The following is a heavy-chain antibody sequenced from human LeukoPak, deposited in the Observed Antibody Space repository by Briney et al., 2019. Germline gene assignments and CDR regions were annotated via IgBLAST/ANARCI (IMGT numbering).Heavy chain of an antibody. J-gene: IGHJ4*02. CDR2: INTDGSTT. CDR3: ARDQDSVLGSSWYGETPYYFDY. CDR1: GFTFSSNW. Sequence: GGSLRLSCEASGFTFSSNWMHWVRQAPGKGLVWVSRINTDGSTTKYADSVQGRFTISRDNAKNTLYLQMNSLRAEDTAVYYCARDQDSVLGSSWYGETPYYFDYWGQGTLVTVSS. V-gene: IGHV3-74*03. D-gene: IGHD6-13*01.